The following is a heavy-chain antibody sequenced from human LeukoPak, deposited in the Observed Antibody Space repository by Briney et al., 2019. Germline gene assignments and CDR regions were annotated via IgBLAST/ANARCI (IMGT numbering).Heavy chain of an antibody. V-gene: IGHV3-74*01. Sequence: VGPLRLSCAASGFTFSSYWMHWVRQAPGKGLVWVSRINSDGSSTSYAGSVKGRFTISRDNAKNTLYLQMNSLRAEDTAVYYCARGEKDFWSGYEYYFDYWGQGTLVTVSS. CDR2: INSDGSST. D-gene: IGHD3-3*01. CDR3: ARGEKDFWSGYEYYFDY. J-gene: IGHJ4*02. CDR1: GFTFSSYW.